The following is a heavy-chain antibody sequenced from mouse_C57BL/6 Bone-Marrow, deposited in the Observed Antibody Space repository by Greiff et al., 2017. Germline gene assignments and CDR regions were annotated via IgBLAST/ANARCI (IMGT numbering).Heavy chain of an antibody. CDR2: IDPEDGDT. J-gene: IGHJ4*01. Sequence: EVQLQQSGAELVRPGASVKLSCTASGFNIKDYYMHWVKQRPEQGLEWIGRIDPEDGDTEYAPKFQGKATMTADTSSNTAYLQLSSLTSEDTAVYYCTTGSTVVAPYYYAMDYWGQGTSVTVSS. CDR1: GFNIKDYY. D-gene: IGHD1-1*01. CDR3: TTGSTVVAPYYYAMDY. V-gene: IGHV14-1*01.